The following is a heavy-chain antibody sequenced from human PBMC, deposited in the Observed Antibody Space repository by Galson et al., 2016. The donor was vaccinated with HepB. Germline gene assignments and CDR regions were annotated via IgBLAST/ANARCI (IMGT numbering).Heavy chain of an antibody. Sequence: SLRLSCAASGFSFSSYVMFWVRQAPGKGLEFASAIGSDGRSTHYADSLRGRFTISRDNSKNTLYVQMNSLRAEDTAVYYCAKSVGIQLWLDHAFDIWGQGTMVTVSS. CDR1: GFSFSSYV. V-gene: IGHV3-64*04. CDR2: IGSDGRST. D-gene: IGHD5-18*01. CDR3: AKSVGIQLWLDHAFDI. J-gene: IGHJ3*02.